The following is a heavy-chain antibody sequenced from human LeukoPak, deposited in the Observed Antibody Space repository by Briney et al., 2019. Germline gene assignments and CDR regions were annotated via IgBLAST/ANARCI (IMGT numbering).Heavy chain of an antibody. Sequence: SETLSLTCAVSGYSISSGYYWGWIRQPPGKGLEWIGSIYHSGSTYYNPSLKSRVTISVDTSKNQFSLKLSSVTAADTAVYYCASRTYFDERDYWGQGTLVTVSS. CDR3: ASRTYFDERDY. D-gene: IGHD3-9*01. CDR2: IYHSGST. V-gene: IGHV4-38-2*01. J-gene: IGHJ4*02. CDR1: GYSISSGYY.